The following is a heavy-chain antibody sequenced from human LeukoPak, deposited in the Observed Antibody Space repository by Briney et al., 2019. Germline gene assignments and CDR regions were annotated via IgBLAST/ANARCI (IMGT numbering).Heavy chain of an antibody. J-gene: IGHJ6*02. CDR1: GGSISSYY. CDR3: ARDLRAQTVTTGFYYYYGMDV. CDR2: IYYSGST. Sequence: SETLSFTCTVSGGSISSYYWSWIRQPPGKGLEWIGYIYYSGSTNYNPSLKSRVTISVDTSKNQFSLKLSSVTAADTAVYYCARDLRAQTVTTGFYYYYGMDVWGQGTTVTVSS. D-gene: IGHD4-17*01. V-gene: IGHV4-59*12.